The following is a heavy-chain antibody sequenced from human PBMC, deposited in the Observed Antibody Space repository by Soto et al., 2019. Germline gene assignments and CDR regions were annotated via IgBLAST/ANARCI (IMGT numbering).Heavy chain of an antibody. Sequence: QVQLQESGPGLVKPSETLSLTCTVSGGSISTYYWNWMRQPPGKALEWIGYVYYSGNTNYNPSHTSRATMSVYTSKNQFSLKLSSVTAADTAVYYCARSQYLPHDVFGVWGRGTLVTVSS. V-gene: IGHV4-59*08. CDR1: GGSISTYY. J-gene: IGHJ3*01. CDR3: ARSQYLPHDVFGV. D-gene: IGHD2-2*01. CDR2: VYYSGNT.